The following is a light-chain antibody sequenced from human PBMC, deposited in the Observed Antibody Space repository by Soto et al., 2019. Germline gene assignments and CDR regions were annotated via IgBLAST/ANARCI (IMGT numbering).Light chain of an antibody. CDR3: CSYAGSNSLI. CDR2: EVN. CDR1: NGDVGSYDL. J-gene: IGLJ2*01. Sequence: QSVLTHPASVSGSPGQSITISCTGTNGDVGSYDLVSWYQRYPGEAPKLIIYEVNKRPSGISNRFSGSKSGNTASLTISGLQAEDEAEYDCCSYAGSNSLIFGGGTKVTVL. V-gene: IGLV2-23*02.